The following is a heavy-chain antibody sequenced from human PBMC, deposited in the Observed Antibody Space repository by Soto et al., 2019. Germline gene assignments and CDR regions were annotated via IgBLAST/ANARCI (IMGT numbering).Heavy chain of an antibody. V-gene: IGHV3-7*01. CDR2: IKQDGGEK. Sequence: EVQLVESGGDLVQPGGSLRLSCVASGFTLSSYWMCWVRQAPGEGLEWVANIKQDGGEKYYVDSVKGRFTISRDNAKNSLYLQMNSLRAEDTAVYYCARVQVNSGYDPGNYYYYYMDVWGKGTTVTVSS. CDR3: ARVQVNSGYDPGNYYYYYMDV. CDR1: GFTLSSYW. D-gene: IGHD5-12*01. J-gene: IGHJ6*03.